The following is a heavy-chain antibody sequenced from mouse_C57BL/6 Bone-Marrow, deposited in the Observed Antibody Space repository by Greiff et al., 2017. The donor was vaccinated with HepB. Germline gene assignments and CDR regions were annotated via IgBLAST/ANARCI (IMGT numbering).Heavy chain of an antibody. J-gene: IGHJ2*01. CDR3: ARWYYGSNY. D-gene: IGHD1-1*01. CDR2: IDPSDSYT. CDR1: GYTFTSYW. Sequence: VQLQQSGAELVMPGASVKLSCKASGYTFTSYWMHWVKQRPGQGLEWIGEIDPSDSYTNYNQKFKGKSTLTVDKSSSTAYMQLSSLTSEDSAVYYCARWYYGSNYWGQGTTLTVSS. V-gene: IGHV1-69*01.